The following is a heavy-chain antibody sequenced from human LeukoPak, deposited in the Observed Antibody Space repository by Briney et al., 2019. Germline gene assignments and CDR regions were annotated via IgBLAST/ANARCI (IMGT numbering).Heavy chain of an antibody. CDR2: ISSSSSYT. CDR1: GFTFSDYY. Sequence: GGSLRLSCAASGFTFSDYYMSWIRQAPGKGLEWVSYISSSSSYTNYADSVKGRFTISRDNAKNSLYLQMNSLRAEDTAVYYCARDLGAYYYGMGVWGKGTTVTVSS. CDR3: ARDLGAYYYGMGV. J-gene: IGHJ6*04. V-gene: IGHV3-11*06. D-gene: IGHD1-26*01.